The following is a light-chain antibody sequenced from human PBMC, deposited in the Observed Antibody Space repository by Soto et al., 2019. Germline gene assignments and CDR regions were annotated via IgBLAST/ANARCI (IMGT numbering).Light chain of an antibody. CDR3: QHYHHGPLQYT. V-gene: IGKV3-15*01. CDR2: GAS. Sequence: EIVMTQSPASLSVSPGDGATLSCRASQSVASNVAWYQQKPGQGPRLLIHGASNRAAGVPARFSVSGFGTDVTRPIRRLQSEDFAVYYFQHYHHGPLQYTFGQGTKLQI. CDR1: QSVASN. J-gene: IGKJ2*01.